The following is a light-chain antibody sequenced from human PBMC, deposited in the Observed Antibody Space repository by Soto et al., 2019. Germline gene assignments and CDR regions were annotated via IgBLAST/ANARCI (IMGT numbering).Light chain of an antibody. J-gene: IGLJ3*02. CDR2: EVS. Sequence: QSALTQPASVSGSPGQSITISCTGTSSDVGSYNYVSWYQQHPGKAPKLMIYEVSNRPSGVSNRFSGAKSASTASLTISGRQDEDDANYYCSSYTSISARVFGGGTQLTVL. CDR3: SSYTSISARV. CDR1: SSDVGSYNY. V-gene: IGLV2-14*01.